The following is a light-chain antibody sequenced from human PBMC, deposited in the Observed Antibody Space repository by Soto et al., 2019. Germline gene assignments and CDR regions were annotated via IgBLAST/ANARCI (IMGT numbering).Light chain of an antibody. Sequence: QSVLAQPPSASGSPGQSVAISCTGTSSDVGGYDYVSWYQQHPGKAPKLMIYDVGKRPSGVPDRFSGSKSGNTASLTVSGLQAEDEADYYCSSYAGTYIVFVTGTKVTVL. V-gene: IGLV2-8*01. J-gene: IGLJ1*01. CDR2: DVG. CDR3: SSYAGTYIV. CDR1: SSDVGGYDY.